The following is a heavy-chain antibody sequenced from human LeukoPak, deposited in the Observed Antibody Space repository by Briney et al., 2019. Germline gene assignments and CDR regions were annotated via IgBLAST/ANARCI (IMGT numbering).Heavy chain of an antibody. CDR1: GFTFSSYG. V-gene: IGHV3-30*18. Sequence: PGGSLRLSCAASGFTFSSYGMHWVRQAPGKGLEWVAVISYDGSNKYYADSVKGRFTISRDNSKNTLYLQMNSLRAEDTAVYYCAKGYGDYLRGYNWFDPWGQGTPVTVSS. J-gene: IGHJ5*02. CDR2: ISYDGSNK. CDR3: AKGYGDYLRGYNWFDP. D-gene: IGHD4-17*01.